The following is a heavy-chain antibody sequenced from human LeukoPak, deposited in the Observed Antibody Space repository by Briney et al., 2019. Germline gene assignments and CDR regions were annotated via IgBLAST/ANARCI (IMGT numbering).Heavy chain of an antibody. Sequence: PGGSLRLSCAASGFTVSSNYMSWVRQAPGKGLEWVSVIYSGGSTYYADSVKGRFTISRDNSKNTLYLQMNSLRAEDTAVYYCARVGYYYDSSGYDAFDIWGQGTIVTVSS. J-gene: IGHJ3*02. CDR2: IYSGGST. CDR1: GFTVSSNY. V-gene: IGHV3-53*01. CDR3: ARVGYYYDSSGYDAFDI. D-gene: IGHD3-22*01.